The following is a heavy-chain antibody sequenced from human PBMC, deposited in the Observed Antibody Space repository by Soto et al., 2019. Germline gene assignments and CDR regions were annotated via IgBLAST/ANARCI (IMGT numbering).Heavy chain of an antibody. J-gene: IGHJ5*02. V-gene: IGHV3-30-3*01. CDR1: GFTFSSYA. Sequence: ESGGGVVQPGRSLRLSCAASGFTFSSYAMHWVRQAPGKGLEWVAVISYDGSNKYYADSVKGRFTISRDNSKNTLYLQMNSLRAEDTAVYYCARARAAASSWFDPWGQGTLVTVSS. D-gene: IGHD6-13*01. CDR2: ISYDGSNK. CDR3: ARARAAASSWFDP.